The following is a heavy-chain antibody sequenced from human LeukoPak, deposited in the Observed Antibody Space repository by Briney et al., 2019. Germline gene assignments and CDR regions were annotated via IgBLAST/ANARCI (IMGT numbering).Heavy chain of an antibody. J-gene: IGHJ3*02. D-gene: IGHD1-1*01. CDR3: VLGAYWNDDKNAFHI. V-gene: IGHV3-13*01. Sequence: GGSLRLYCAASGLTFSSYDMHWVRQAPGKGLEWVSSIGATGDTYYAGSVKGRFTISRENAKKSLYLQMSSLRVEDTAVYFCVLGAYWNDDKNAFHIWGPGTMVTVSS. CDR1: GLTFSSYD. CDR2: IGATGDT.